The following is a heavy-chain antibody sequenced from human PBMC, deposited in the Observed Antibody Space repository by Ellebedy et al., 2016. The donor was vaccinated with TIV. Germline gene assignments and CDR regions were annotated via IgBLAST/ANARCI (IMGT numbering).Heavy chain of an antibody. CDR1: GFPFSSYG. V-gene: IGHV3-48*04. Sequence: GESLKISCACSGFPFSSYGMNWVRQAPGKGLEWVSYISSSSRTIYYADSVKGRFTISRDNAKNSLYLQMNSLRAEDTAVYYCASLGFRYCSGGSCYEASDYWGQGTLVTVSS. J-gene: IGHJ4*02. D-gene: IGHD2-15*01. CDR2: ISSSSRTI. CDR3: ASLGFRYCSGGSCYEASDY.